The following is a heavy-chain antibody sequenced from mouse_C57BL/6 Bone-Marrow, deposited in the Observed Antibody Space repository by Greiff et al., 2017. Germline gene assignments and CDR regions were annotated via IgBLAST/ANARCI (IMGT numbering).Heavy chain of an antibody. CDR3: ARDDSDYDFDY. CDR2: INPYNGGT. V-gene: IGHV1-19*01. Sequence: VQLQQSGPVLVKPGASVKMSCKASGYTFTDYYMNWVKQSHGKSLEWIGVINPYNGGTSYNQKFKGKATLTVDKSSSTAYMELNSLTSEDSAVYYCARDDSDYDFDYWGQGTTLTVSS. CDR1: GYTFTDYY. D-gene: IGHD1-1*01. J-gene: IGHJ2*01.